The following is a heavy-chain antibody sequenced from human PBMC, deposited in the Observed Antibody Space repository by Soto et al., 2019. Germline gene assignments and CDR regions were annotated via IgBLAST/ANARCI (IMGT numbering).Heavy chain of an antibody. CDR1: GGSISSGGYY. V-gene: IGHV4-31*03. CDR3: ARFSQFTVTTFDY. CDR2: IYYSGST. D-gene: IGHD4-17*01. J-gene: IGHJ4*03. Sequence: SETLSLTCTVSGGSISSGGYYWSWIRQHPGKGLEWIGYIYYSGSTYYNPSLKSRVTISVDTSKNQFSLKLSSVTAADTAVYYCARFSQFTVTTFDYLGHGTLFTVSS.